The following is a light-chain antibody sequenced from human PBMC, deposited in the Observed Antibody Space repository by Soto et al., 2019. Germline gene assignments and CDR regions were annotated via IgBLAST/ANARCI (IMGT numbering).Light chain of an antibody. V-gene: IGKV1-39*01. J-gene: IGKJ4*01. CDR1: QSISSY. Sequence: DIQMTQSPSSLSASVGDRVTISCLASQSISSYLNWYQQKPGKAPKLLIYAASGLQSGVPSRFSGSGSGTDFTLTISSLHPEDFATYYCQQSYSTPITFGGGTKVDIK. CDR3: QQSYSTPIT. CDR2: AAS.